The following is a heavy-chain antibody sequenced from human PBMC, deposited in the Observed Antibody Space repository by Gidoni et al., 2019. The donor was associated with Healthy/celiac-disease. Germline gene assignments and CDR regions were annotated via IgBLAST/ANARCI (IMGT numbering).Heavy chain of an antibody. V-gene: IGHV3-33*08. CDR2: IWYDGSNK. Sequence: QVQLVEAGGGVVQPGTSTRLSCAASGLPFSSYGMHWVRQAPGKGLEWVAVIWYDGSNKYYADSVKGRFTISKDNSKNTLYLQMNSLRAEDTAVYYCARDQIYYDSSGFDYWGQGTLVTVSS. CDR3: ARDQIYYDSSGFDY. J-gene: IGHJ4*02. CDR1: GLPFSSYG. D-gene: IGHD3-22*01.